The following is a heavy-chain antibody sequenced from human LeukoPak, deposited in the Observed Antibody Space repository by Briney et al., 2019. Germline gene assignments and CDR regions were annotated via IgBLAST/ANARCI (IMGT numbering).Heavy chain of an antibody. Sequence: GGSLRLSCTVSGFTVSSNSMSWVRQAPGKGLEWVSFIFSSTHYSDSVKGRFTISRDNSRNTLYLQMNSLRAGDTAVYYCAKSFRSTSLDYWGQGTLVTVSS. V-gene: IGHV3-53*01. CDR3: AKSFRSTSLDY. CDR2: IFSST. J-gene: IGHJ4*02. CDR1: GFTVSSNS. D-gene: IGHD2-2*01.